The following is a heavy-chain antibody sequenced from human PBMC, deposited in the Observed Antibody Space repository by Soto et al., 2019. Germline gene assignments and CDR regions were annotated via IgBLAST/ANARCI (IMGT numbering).Heavy chain of an antibody. D-gene: IGHD2-21*01. CDR3: ARQKLWMATINNDAFDV. V-gene: IGHV5-51*01. CDR1: GYSFTSYW. Sequence: PGESLKISCKGSGYSFTSYWIGWVRQMPGKGLEWTGIIYPGDSDTRYSPSFQGQVTISADKSISTAYLQWSSLKASDTAMYYCARQKLWMATINNDAFDVWGQGTKVTVSS. CDR2: IYPGDSDT. J-gene: IGHJ3*01.